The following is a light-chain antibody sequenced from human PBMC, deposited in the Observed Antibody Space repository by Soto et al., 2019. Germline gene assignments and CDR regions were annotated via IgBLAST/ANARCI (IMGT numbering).Light chain of an antibody. CDR1: QTITGS. CDR2: RAS. CDR3: QQYRGFPT. Sequence: DIRMTQSPSTLSASVGDRVTITCRASQTITGSLAWYQQKPGKAPKLLIHRASDLETGVPSRFSGSGSGTEFTLTISSLQPDDVATYYCQQYRGFPTFGPGTKLEIK. J-gene: IGKJ2*01. V-gene: IGKV1-5*03.